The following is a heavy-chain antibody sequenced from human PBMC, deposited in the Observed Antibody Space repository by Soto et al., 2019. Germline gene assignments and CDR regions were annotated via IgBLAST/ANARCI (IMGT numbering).Heavy chain of an antibody. D-gene: IGHD2-15*01. V-gene: IGHV3-21*06. Sequence: GGSLRLSCTASGFIFSSYTINWVRQAPGKGLEWVSSISGSGSYIYIADSMKGRITISRDNAQNSVYLQMNSLRVEDTAVYYCARAGLEPANAFDVWGQGTKVTVSS. CDR3: ARAGLEPANAFDV. J-gene: IGHJ3*01. CDR2: ISGSGSYI. CDR1: GFIFSSYT.